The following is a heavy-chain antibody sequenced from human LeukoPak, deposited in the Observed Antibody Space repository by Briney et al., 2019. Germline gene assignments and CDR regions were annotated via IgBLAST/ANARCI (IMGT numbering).Heavy chain of an antibody. J-gene: IGHJ6*03. CDR2: IRYDGSNK. CDR3: AKADTITIYYYYYYRDV. Sequence: GGSLRLSCAASGFTFSSYGMHWVRQAPGKGLEWVAFIRYDGSNKYYADSVKGRFTISRDNSKNTLYLQMNSLRAEDTAVYYCAKADTITIYYYYYYRDVWGKGTTVTVSS. CDR1: GFTFSSYG. V-gene: IGHV3-30*02. D-gene: IGHD5-12*01.